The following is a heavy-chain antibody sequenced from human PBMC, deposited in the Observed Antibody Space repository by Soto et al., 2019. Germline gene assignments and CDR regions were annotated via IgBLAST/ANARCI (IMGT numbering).Heavy chain of an antibody. Sequence: QITLKESGPTLVKPTQTLTLICTFSGFSLSTNGVGVGWIRQPPGKALEWLALIYWNDDKRYTPSLKCRPTITKDTSKIQVILTMTNLDPVDTASYYCARESAIAPRFFDPWGQGTVVTASS. CDR3: ARESAIAPRFFDP. V-gene: IGHV2-5*01. CDR1: GFSLSTNGVG. J-gene: IGHJ5*02. D-gene: IGHD2-2*02. CDR2: IYWNDDK.